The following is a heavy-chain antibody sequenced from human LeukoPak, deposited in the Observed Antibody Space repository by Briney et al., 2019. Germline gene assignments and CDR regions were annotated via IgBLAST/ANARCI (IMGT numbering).Heavy chain of an antibody. Sequence: SETLSLTCAVYGGSFSGYYWSWIRQPPGKGLEWIGYIYYSGSTNYNPSLKSRVTISVDTSKNQFSLKLSSVTAADTAVYYCARIYGGNSPFDYWGQGTLVTVSS. CDR2: IYYSGST. J-gene: IGHJ4*02. CDR3: ARIYGGNSPFDY. D-gene: IGHD4-23*01. CDR1: GGSFSGYY. V-gene: IGHV4-59*01.